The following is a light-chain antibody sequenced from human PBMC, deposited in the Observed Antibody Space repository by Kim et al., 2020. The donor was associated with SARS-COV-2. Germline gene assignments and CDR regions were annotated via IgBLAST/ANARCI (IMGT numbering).Light chain of an antibody. CDR1: QSVSRN. V-gene: IGKV3-15*01. CDR3: QQYDSWLT. CDR2: GAS. Sequence: EILMTQSPATLSVSPGERATLSCRASQSVSRNLAWYQQVRGQPPRLLIYGASTRATGVPARFSGSGSGTEFTLTISNLQSKDFAIYFCQQYDSWLTFGGGTKWIS. J-gene: IGKJ4*01.